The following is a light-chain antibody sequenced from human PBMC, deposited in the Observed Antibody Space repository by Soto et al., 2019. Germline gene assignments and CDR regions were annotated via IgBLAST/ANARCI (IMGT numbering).Light chain of an antibody. V-gene: IGLV1-40*01. J-gene: IGLJ3*02. CDR3: QSYDSSLSGPWV. CDR2: GNS. CDR1: ISNIGAGYD. Sequence: QSVLTQPPSVSVAPGQRVTISCTGSISNIGAGYDVHWYQQLPGTAPKLLIYGNSNRPSVFPDRFSGSKSGTSASLAITGLQAEDEADYYCQSYDSSLSGPWVFGGGTKVTVL.